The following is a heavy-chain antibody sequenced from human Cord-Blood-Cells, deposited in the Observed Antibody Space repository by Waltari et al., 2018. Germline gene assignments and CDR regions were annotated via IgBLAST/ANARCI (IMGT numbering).Heavy chain of an antibody. CDR2: INHSGST. CDR1: GGSFSGYY. CDR3: ARSSSGWLLDY. D-gene: IGHD6-19*01. V-gene: IGHV4-34*01. J-gene: IGHJ4*02. Sequence: QVQLQQWGAGLLKPSETLSLTCAVYGGSFSGYYWSWIRQPPGKGLEWIGEINHSGSTNANPSLKSRGTISVDTSKNQFSLKLSSVTAADTAVYYCARSSSGWLLDYWGQGTLVTVSS.